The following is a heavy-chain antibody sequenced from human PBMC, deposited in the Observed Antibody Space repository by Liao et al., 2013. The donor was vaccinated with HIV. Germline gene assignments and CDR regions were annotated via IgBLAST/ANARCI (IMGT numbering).Heavy chain of an antibody. CDR1: GGSISSYY. D-gene: IGHD3-10*01. CDR3: ARKGVGIDAFDV. V-gene: IGHV4-4*07. CDR2: VSTSGGA. J-gene: IGHJ3*01. Sequence: QLQLQESGPGLVKPSRTLSLTCSVSGGSISSYYWNWVRQPAGKGLEWIGHVSTSGGANSNPSLEARVTISIDTTKNQISLNLNSVTAADTAVYYCARKGVGIDAFDVWGQGTLITVS.